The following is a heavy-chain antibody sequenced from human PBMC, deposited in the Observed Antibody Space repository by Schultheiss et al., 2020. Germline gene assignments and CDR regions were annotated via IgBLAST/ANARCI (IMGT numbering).Heavy chain of an antibody. D-gene: IGHD4-17*01. CDR3: ARAATVTNYFDY. Sequence: ASVKVSCKASGYTFTSYAMHWVRQAPGQGLEWMGIINPSGGTNYAQKFQGRVTMTRDTSISTAYMELSRLRSDDTAVYYCARAATVTNYFDYWGQGTLVTVSS. CDR2: INPSGGT. CDR1: GYTFTSYA. V-gene: IGHV1-2*02. J-gene: IGHJ4*02.